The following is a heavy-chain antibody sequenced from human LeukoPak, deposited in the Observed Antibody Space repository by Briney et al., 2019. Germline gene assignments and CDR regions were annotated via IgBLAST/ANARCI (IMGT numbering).Heavy chain of an antibody. D-gene: IGHD5-12*01. V-gene: IGHV1-8*03. CDR3: ARCKGRVATIPYYYYYYMDV. J-gene: IGHJ6*03. CDR1: GYTFTSYD. Sequence: GASVKVSCKASGYTFTSYDINWVRQATGQGLEWMGWMNPNSGNTGYAQKFQGRVTITRNTSISTAYMELSSLRSGVTAVYYCARCKGRVATIPYYYYYYMDVWGKGTTVTVSS. CDR2: MNPNSGNT.